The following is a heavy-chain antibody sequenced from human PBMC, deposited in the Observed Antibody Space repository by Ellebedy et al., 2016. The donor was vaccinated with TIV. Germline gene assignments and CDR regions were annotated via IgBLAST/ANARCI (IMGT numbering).Heavy chain of an antibody. CDR3: ARGSSSWYAPIDY. D-gene: IGHD6-13*01. CDR1: GFPFSSYS. Sequence: GESLKISCAASGFPFSSYSMHWVRQAPGKGLESVSAISSNGGSTYYADSVKGRFTISRDNSKNTLYLQMGSLRAEDMAVYYCARGSSSWYAPIDYWGQGTLVTVSS. J-gene: IGHJ4*02. V-gene: IGHV3-64*02. CDR2: ISSNGGST.